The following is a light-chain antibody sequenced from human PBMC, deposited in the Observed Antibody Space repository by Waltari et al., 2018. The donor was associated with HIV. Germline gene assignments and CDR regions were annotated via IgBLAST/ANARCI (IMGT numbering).Light chain of an antibody. Sequence: SQLNQPPSFLPASVGSRVTTICRASQGIDSYLACYQQKPGKAPTLLIYDASTLQSGVPSRFSGSGSGTELTLTISSLQPEDFATYYCQQLKTYPAVTFGQGTGLEI. V-gene: IGKV1-9*01. CDR2: DAS. CDR1: QGIDSY. CDR3: QQLKTYPAVT. J-gene: IGKJ5*01.